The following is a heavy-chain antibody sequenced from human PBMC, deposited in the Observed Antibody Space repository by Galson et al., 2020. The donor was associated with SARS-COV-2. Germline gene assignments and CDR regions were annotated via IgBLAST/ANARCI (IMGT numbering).Heavy chain of an antibody. J-gene: IGHJ4*02. CDR1: GGSISSYY. CDR3: ARGGGYDFWSGYFFDY. V-gene: IGHV4-59*01. D-gene: IGHD3-3*01. CDR2: IYYSGST. Sequence: SQTLSLTCTVSGGSISSYYWSWIRQPPGKGLEWIGYIYYSGSTNYNPSLKSRVTISVDTSKNQFSLKLSSVTAADTAVYYCARGGGYDFWSGYFFDYWGQGTLVTVSS.